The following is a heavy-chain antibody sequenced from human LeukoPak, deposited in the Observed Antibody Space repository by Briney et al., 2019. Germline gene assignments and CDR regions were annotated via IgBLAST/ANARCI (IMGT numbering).Heavy chain of an antibody. CDR2: IRYDGSNK. Sequence: GGSLRLSCAPSGFTFSSYGMHWVRQAPGKGLEWVAFIRYDGSNKYYADSVKGRFTISRDNSKNTLYLQMNSLRAEDTALYYCARGVYNGDYAEVVDYWGQGTLVTVSS. CDR3: ARGVYNGDYAEVVDY. D-gene: IGHD4-17*01. V-gene: IGHV3-30*02. J-gene: IGHJ4*02. CDR1: GFTFSSYG.